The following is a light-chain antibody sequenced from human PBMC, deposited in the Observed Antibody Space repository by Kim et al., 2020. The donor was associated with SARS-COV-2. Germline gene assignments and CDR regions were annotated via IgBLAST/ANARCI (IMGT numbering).Light chain of an antibody. CDR3: CSYASNSTRV. CDR2: DVS. Sequence: GQSVTISCPGTSSDVGGYNYVSWYQHHPGKAPKLMIYDVSRRPSGVSNRFSGSKSGTPASLTISGLQTEDEADYYCCSYASNSTRVFGGGTQLTVL. CDR1: SSDVGGYNY. V-gene: IGLV2-14*03. J-gene: IGLJ3*02.